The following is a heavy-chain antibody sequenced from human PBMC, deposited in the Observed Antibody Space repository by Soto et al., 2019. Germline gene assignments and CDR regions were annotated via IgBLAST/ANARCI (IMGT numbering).Heavy chain of an antibody. CDR1: VGSISSDGYY. D-gene: IGHD1-26*01. V-gene: IGHV4-30-4*08. Sequence: QVQLQESGPGLVKPSQTLSLTCTVSVGSISSDGYYWSWIRQHPGKALEWIGDIYYSGSTYYNPSLQSRVIISVDTSKNQFSLKLSSVSAADTAVYYCARAAVGFDYWGQGNLVTVSS. CDR2: IYYSGST. CDR3: ARAAVGFDY. J-gene: IGHJ4*02.